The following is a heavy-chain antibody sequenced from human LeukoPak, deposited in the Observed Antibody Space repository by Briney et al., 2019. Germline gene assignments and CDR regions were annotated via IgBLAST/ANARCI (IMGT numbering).Heavy chain of an antibody. Sequence: PSQTLSLTCAISEDSVSSNGAAWNWIRQSPSRGLEWLGRTYYRSQQWYSDYAPSVKGRITLNPDTSKNQFSLHLNSVTPEDTAVYYCGRETDFGVVTNWGQGTLVTVSS. CDR1: EDSVSSNGAA. CDR2: TYYRSQQWYS. V-gene: IGHV6-1*01. CDR3: GRETDFGVVTN. D-gene: IGHD3-3*01. J-gene: IGHJ4*02.